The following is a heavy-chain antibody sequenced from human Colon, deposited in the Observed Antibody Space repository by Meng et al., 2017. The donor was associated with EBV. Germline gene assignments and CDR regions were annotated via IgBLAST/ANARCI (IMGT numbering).Heavy chain of an antibody. CDR1: GGSVSSGGYY. CDR2: IYYSGST. D-gene: IGHD6-19*01. Sequence: QVQRRELCPGLGKPSQTLALTGNVSGGSVSSGGYYWTWIRQHPGKGLEWFGHIYYSGSTFYNPSLKRRVIISIDTSKNQFSLNLRSVTAADTAVYYCARVSSGWDYFDYWGQGTLVTASS. V-gene: IGHV4-31*03. CDR3: ARVSSGWDYFDY. J-gene: IGHJ4*02.